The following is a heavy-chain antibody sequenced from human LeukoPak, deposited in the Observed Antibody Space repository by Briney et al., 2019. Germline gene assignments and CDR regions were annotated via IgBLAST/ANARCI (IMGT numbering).Heavy chain of an antibody. Sequence: GGSLRLSCAASGFTFSSYWMHWVRQAPGKGLVGVSRINSDGSSTSYADSVKGRFTISRDNAKNTLYLQMNSLRAEDTAVYYCARVHEYSSSSGGFDYWGQGTLVTVSS. CDR2: INSDGSST. CDR1: GFTFSSYW. J-gene: IGHJ4*02. V-gene: IGHV3-74*01. D-gene: IGHD6-6*01. CDR3: ARVHEYSSSSGGFDY.